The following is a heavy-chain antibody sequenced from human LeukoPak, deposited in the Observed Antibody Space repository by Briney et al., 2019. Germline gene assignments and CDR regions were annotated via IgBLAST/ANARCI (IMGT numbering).Heavy chain of an antibody. V-gene: IGHV3-23*01. Sequence: PGGSLRLSCAASGFTFSSYAMSWVRQAPGKGLEWVSAISGSGGSTYYADSVKGRFTITRDNSKNTLYLQMNSLRAEDTAVYYCAKDPADIVVVTALDYWGQGTLVTVSS. J-gene: IGHJ4*02. CDR1: GFTFSSYA. CDR3: AKDPADIVVVTALDY. CDR2: ISGSGGST. D-gene: IGHD2-21*02.